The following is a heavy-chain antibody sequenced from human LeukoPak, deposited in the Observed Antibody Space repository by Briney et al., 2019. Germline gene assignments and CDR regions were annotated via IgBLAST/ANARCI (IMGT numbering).Heavy chain of an antibody. J-gene: IGHJ4*02. V-gene: IGHV3-66*02. CDR2: IYSGGST. D-gene: IGHD1-7*01. Sequence: GGSLSLSCAASGFTVSSNYMSWVRQAPGKGLEWVSVIYSGGSTYYADSVKGRFTISRDNSKNTLYLQMNSLRAEDTAVYYCAREGGYWNYYFDYWGQGTLVTVSS. CDR3: AREGGYWNYYFDY. CDR1: GFTVSSNY.